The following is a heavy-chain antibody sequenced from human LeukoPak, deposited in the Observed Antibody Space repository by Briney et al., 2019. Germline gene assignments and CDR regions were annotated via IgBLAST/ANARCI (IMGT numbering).Heavy chain of an antibody. V-gene: IGHV1-18*01. Sequence: GASVKVSCKASGYTFISYGISWVRQAPGQGLQWMGWISAYNHNTNYAQKVQGRVTMTTDTSTNTAYMELRSLRSDDTAVYYCARGNEYYGSGMYAFDIWGQGTMVTVSS. J-gene: IGHJ3*02. CDR2: ISAYNHNT. CDR1: GYTFISYG. D-gene: IGHD3-10*01. CDR3: ARGNEYYGSGMYAFDI.